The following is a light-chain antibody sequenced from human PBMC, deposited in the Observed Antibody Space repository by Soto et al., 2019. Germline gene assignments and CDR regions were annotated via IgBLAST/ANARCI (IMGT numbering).Light chain of an antibody. CDR1: QGIRND. J-gene: IGKJ5*01. Sequence: EIQMTQSPSSLSASVVDRVTITCRASQGIRNDLGWYQQKPGKAPKLLIYDASSLESGVPSRFSGSGSGTEFTLTISSLQPDDFATYYCQQYNSYSRTFGQGTRLEIK. V-gene: IGKV1-17*01. CDR2: DAS. CDR3: QQYNSYSRT.